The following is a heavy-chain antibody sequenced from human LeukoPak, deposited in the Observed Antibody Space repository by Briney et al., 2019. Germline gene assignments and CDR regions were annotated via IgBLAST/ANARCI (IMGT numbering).Heavy chain of an antibody. D-gene: IGHD5-12*01. CDR3: GRDRGYSGDY. V-gene: IGHV3-30-3*01. J-gene: IGHJ4*02. CDR2: ISYDGSNK. CDR1: GFTFSSYA. Sequence: GGSLRLSCAASGFTFSSYAMHWVRQAPGKGLEWVAVISYDGSNKYYADSVKGRFTISRDNSKNTLYLQMNSLRAEDTAVYYCGRDRGYSGDYWGQGTLVTVSS.